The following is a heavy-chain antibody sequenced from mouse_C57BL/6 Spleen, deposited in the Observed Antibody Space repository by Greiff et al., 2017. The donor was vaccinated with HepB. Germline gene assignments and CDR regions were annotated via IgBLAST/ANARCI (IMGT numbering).Heavy chain of an antibody. CDR2: ISSGGDYI. V-gene: IGHV5-9-1*02. Sequence: EVNVVESGEGLVKPGGSLKLSCAASGFTFSSYAMSWVRQTPEKRLEWVAYISSGGDYIYYADTVKGRFTISRDNARNTLYLQMSSLKSEDTAMYYCTRDYYGLYAMDYWGQGTSVTVSS. CDR1: GFTFSSYA. CDR3: TRDYYGLYAMDY. J-gene: IGHJ4*01. D-gene: IGHD1-1*01.